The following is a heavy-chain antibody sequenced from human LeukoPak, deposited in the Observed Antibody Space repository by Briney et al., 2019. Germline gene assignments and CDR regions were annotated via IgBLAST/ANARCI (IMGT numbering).Heavy chain of an antibody. CDR2: INHSGST. CDR1: GGSFSGYY. D-gene: IGHD2-2*01. CDR3: ARLPRSSRVPAALPY. Sequence: SETLSLTCAVYGGSFSGYYWSWIRQPPGKGLGWIGEINHSGSTNYNPSLKSRVTISVDTSKNQFSLKLSSVTAADTAVYYCARLPRSSRVPAALPYWGQGTLVTVSS. V-gene: IGHV4-34*01. J-gene: IGHJ4*02.